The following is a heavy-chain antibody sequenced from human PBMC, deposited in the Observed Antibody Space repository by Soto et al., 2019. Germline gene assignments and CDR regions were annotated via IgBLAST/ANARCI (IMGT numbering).Heavy chain of an antibody. D-gene: IGHD2-21*01. V-gene: IGHV3-11*06. Sequence: GGSLSLSCATSGFTLSDYYMSWIRQAPGKGLEFVSYISPKGTYRTYADSVKGRFTISRDNAKNSLYLQVNSLRAEDTAVYYCSRGGGGGLFDLWGQGTLVTVSS. CDR3: SRGGGGGLFDL. CDR2: ISPKGTYR. CDR1: GFTLSDYY. J-gene: IGHJ5*02.